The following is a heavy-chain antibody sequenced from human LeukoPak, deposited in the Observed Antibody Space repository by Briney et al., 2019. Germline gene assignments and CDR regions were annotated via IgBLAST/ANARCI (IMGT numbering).Heavy chain of an antibody. CDR2: INPNSGGT. CDR3: ARPTGTVTTFDY. CDR1: GYTFTGYY. D-gene: IGHD4-17*01. J-gene: IGHJ4*02. Sequence: ASVKVSCKASGYTFTGYYMHWVRQAPGQGLEWMGWINPNSGGTNYAQKFQGRVTMTRDTSISTACMELSRLRSDDTAVYYCARPTGTVTTFDYWGQGTLVTVSS. V-gene: IGHV1-2*02.